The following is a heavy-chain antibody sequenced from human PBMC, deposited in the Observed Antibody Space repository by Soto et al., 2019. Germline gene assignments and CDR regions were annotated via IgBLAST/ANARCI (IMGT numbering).Heavy chain of an antibody. CDR1: GFTFSTYP. CDR2: ISGSGIST. Sequence: GGSLRLSCAASGFTFSTYPMNWVRQAPGKGLEWVSGISGSGISTFYVGTVKGRFTISRDNSKNTVFLQINSLRAEDTAIYYCVKFPVITASYYYQDMDVWGQGTTVTVSS. V-gene: IGHV3-23*01. J-gene: IGHJ6*03. D-gene: IGHD4-4*01. CDR3: VKFPVITASYYYQDMDV.